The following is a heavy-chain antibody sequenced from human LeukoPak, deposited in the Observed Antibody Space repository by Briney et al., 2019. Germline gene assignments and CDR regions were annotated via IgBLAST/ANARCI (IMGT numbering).Heavy chain of an antibody. CDR3: AKDVVAPRGAFDI. V-gene: IGHV3-30*18. Sequence: GGSLRLSCAASGFTFSSYGMHWVRQAPGKGLEWVAVISYDGSNKYYADSVKGRFTISRDNSKNTLYLQMNSLRAEDTAVYYCAKDVVAPRGAFDIWGQGTMVTVSS. CDR2: ISYDGSNK. D-gene: IGHD2-15*01. J-gene: IGHJ3*02. CDR1: GFTFSSYG.